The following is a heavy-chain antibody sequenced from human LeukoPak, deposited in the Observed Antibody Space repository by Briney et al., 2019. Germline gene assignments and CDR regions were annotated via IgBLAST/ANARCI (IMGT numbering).Heavy chain of an antibody. CDR2: ISANGYRT. J-gene: IGHJ4*02. V-gene: IGHV3-23*01. CDR3: AKDQEVTIFGVVISNDY. Sequence: GGSLRLSCAASGFTFSTYAMTWVRQAPGKGLEWVSVISANGYRTYYADSVKGRFTISRDNSKNTLYLQMNSLRAEDTALYYCAKDQEVTIFGVVISNDYWGQGTLVTVSS. D-gene: IGHD3-3*01. CDR1: GFTFSTYA.